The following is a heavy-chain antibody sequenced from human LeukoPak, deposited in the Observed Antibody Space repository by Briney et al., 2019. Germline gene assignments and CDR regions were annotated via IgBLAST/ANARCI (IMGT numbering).Heavy chain of an antibody. CDR1: GYRFTSYW. CDR2: IYSGDSDT. CDR3: ARLAGNNWLDP. J-gene: IGHJ5*02. V-gene: IGHV5-51*01. Sequence: GESLKISCKGSGYRFTSYWIGWVRQMPGKGLELMGIIYSGDSDTKYSPSLQGQVTMSVDKSINPAYLQWSSLKASDSAIYYCARLAGNNWLDPWGQGTLVTVSS.